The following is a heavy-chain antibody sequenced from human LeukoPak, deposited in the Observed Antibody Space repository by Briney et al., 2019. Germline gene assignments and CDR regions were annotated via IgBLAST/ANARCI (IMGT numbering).Heavy chain of an antibody. CDR1: GGSISSYY. Sequence: SETLSLTCTVSGGSISSYYWSWLRQPAGKGLEWIGRIYTSGSTDYNPSLKSRVTMSVDTSKNQFSLKLSSVTAADTAVYYCARGYDILTGYKEFDYWGQGTLVTVSS. J-gene: IGHJ4*02. CDR3: ARGYDILTGYKEFDY. V-gene: IGHV4-4*07. D-gene: IGHD3-9*01. CDR2: IYTSGST.